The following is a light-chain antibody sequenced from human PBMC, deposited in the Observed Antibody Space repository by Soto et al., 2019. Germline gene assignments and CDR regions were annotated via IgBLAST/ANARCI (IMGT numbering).Light chain of an antibody. CDR1: QSISSY. J-gene: IGKJ2*01. CDR2: AAS. V-gene: IGKV1-39*01. CDR3: KQSYSTPYT. Sequence: DIQMTQSPSSVSASVGDRVTITCRASQSISSYLNWYQQKPGKAPKLLIYAASSLQSGVPSRFSGSGSGKDFTLTISSLQPEDFATYYCKQSYSTPYTFGQGTKVDIX.